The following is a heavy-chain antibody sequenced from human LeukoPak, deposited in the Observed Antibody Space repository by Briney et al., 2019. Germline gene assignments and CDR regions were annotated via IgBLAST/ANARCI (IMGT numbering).Heavy chain of an antibody. D-gene: IGHD3-10*01. CDR1: GYTFTSYG. J-gene: IGHJ6*03. CDR3: ASGRGAYYYYYMDA. V-gene: IGHV1-18*01. CDR2: ISAYNGNT. Sequence: GASVTVSCTASGYTFTSYGISWVRQAPGQGLEWMGWISAYNGNTNYAQKLQGRVTMTTDTSTSTAYMELRSLRSDDTAVYYCASGRGAYYYYYMDAWGKGTTVTVSS.